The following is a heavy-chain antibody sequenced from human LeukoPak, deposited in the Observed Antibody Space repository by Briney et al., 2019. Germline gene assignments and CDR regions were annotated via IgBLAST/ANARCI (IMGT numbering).Heavy chain of an antibody. Sequence: ASLKVSCKASGYSFTGYYMHWERQAPGQGLEWMGWITPYSGGTNYAQKVQGRVTMTRDTSISSAYMELSRLRSDATDRHFCPRPACDCNYEEPYYFDYCGQGTLFTVSS. CDR1: GYSFTGYY. CDR3: PRPACDCNYEEPYYFDY. D-gene: IGHD1-7*01. V-gene: IGHV1-2*02. J-gene: IGHJ4*02. CDR2: ITPYSGGT.